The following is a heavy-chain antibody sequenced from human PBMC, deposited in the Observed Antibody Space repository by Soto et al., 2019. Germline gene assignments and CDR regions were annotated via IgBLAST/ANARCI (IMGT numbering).Heavy chain of an antibody. CDR3: AREGGGCSSTSCYRGGDAFDI. V-gene: IGHV1-2*02. CDR1: GYTFTGHY. Sequence: QVRLVQSGAEVKKPGASVKVSCKASGYTFTGHYMHWVRQAPGQGLEWMGWINPNSGGTNYAQKFQGRVTMTRDTSISTADMERSRLRSDDTAVYYCAREGGGCSSTSCYRGGDAFDIWGQGTMVTVSS. CDR2: INPNSGGT. J-gene: IGHJ3*02. D-gene: IGHD2-2*01.